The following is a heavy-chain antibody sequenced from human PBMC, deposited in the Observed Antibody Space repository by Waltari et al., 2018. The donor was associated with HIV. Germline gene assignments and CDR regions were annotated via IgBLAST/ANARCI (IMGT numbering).Heavy chain of an antibody. CDR2: ISTSSRPI. D-gene: IGHD3-22*01. CDR1: GFTFNTFG. J-gene: IGHJ4*02. Sequence: DVKLEESGGGLVQPGGSLSLSCAAFGFTFNTFGFNWVRQAPGKGLGWVSYISTSSRPIYYADSVKGRFTISRDDAKNSLYLEMNSLRADDTAVYYCARESYYYDSSGYPLAYWGQGILVTVSS. CDR3: ARESYYYDSSGYPLAY. V-gene: IGHV3-48*04.